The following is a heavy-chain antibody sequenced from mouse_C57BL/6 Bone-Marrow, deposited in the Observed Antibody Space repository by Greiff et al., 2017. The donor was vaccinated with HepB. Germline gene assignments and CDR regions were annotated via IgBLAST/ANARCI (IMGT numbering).Heavy chain of an antibody. V-gene: IGHV1-15*01. D-gene: IGHD2-4*01. CDR2: IDPETGGT. J-gene: IGHJ4*01. CDR1: GYTFTDYE. CDR3: TRKGDYP. Sequence: VQLQQSGAELVRPGASVTLSCKASGYTFTDYEMHWVKQTPVHGLEWIGAIDPETGGTAYNQKFKGKAILTADKSSSTAYMELRSLTSEDAAVYYCTRKGDYPWGQGTSVTGSS.